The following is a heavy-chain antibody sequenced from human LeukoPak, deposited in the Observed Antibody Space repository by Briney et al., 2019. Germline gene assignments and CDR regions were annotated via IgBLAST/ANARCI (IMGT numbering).Heavy chain of an antibody. CDR3: ARGRIRYDDYSSGWFVFFEF. CDR1: GYDFSRYD. V-gene: IGHV1-8*01. J-gene: IGHJ4*02. D-gene: IGHD6-19*01. CDR2: MNPNNGDT. Sequence: GASVMVSCKASGYDFSRYDINWVRLAPGQGLEWMGWMNPNNGDTDYAQNFQGRVTMTRDTSMSTAYMELSSLRSEGTALYYCARGRIRYDDYSSGWFVFFEFWGQGSLVTVSS.